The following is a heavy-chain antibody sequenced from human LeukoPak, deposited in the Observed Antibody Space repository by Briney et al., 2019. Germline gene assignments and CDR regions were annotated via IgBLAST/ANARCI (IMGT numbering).Heavy chain of an antibody. V-gene: IGHV1-69*13. Sequence: SVKVSCKASGGTFSSYAISWVRQAPGQGLEWMGGIIPIFGTANYAQKFQGRVTITADESTSTAYMELSSLRSEDTAVYYCARGRSSYCSSTSCPEAYYYYYYMDVWGKGTTVTISS. CDR2: IIPIFGTA. CDR3: ARGRSSYCSSTSCPEAYYYYYYMDV. CDR1: GGTFSSYA. D-gene: IGHD2-2*01. J-gene: IGHJ6*03.